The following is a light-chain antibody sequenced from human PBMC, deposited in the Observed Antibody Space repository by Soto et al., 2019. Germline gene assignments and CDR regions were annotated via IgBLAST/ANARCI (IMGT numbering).Light chain of an antibody. CDR1: QSVSTSK. V-gene: IGKV3-20*01. J-gene: IGKJ4*01. CDR3: QQYGDSPT. CDR2: DAS. Sequence: IVLTQSPGTLSLSPGVRATLSCRTSQSVSTSKLAWYQQRPGQAPRLLMYDASRRATGIPDRFSGSGSGTDFTPTITRLEPEDFAVYYCQQYGDSPTFGGGTKVDIK.